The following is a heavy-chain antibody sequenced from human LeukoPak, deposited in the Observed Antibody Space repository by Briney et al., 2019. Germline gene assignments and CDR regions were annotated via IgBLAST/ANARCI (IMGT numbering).Heavy chain of an antibody. J-gene: IGHJ6*04. Sequence: PGGSLRLSCEASGFTFSYYGMHWVRQAPGKGLEWVAIIWYDGSNKCYADSVKGRFTISRDNSKSTLYLQMNSLRAEDTAVYYCATERYYGSGSYWAMDVWGKGTTVTVSS. D-gene: IGHD3-10*01. CDR2: IWYDGSNK. CDR1: GFTFSYYG. CDR3: ATERYYGSGSYWAMDV. V-gene: IGHV3-33*01.